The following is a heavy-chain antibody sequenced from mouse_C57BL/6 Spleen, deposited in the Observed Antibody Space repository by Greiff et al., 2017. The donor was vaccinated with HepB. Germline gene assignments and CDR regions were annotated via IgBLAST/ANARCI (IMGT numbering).Heavy chain of an antibody. CDR1: GYTFTSYW. D-gene: IGHD1-1*01. CDR3: ARRGGSWYFDV. V-gene: IGHV1-69*01. CDR2: IDPSDSYT. J-gene: IGHJ1*03. Sequence: QVQLQQPGAELVMPGASVKLSCKASGYTFTSYWMHWVKQRPGQGLEWIGEIDPSDSYTNYNQKFKGKSTLTVDKSSSTAYMQLSSLTSEDSAVYYCARRGGSWYFDVWGTGTTVTVSS.